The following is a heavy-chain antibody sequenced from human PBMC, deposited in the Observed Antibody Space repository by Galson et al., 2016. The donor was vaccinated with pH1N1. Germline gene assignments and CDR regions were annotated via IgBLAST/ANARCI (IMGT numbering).Heavy chain of an antibody. V-gene: IGHV3-7*03. D-gene: IGHD6-13*01. CDR1: GFIFSSYW. CDR3: ARAIFAAAAV. Sequence: SLRHSCAGSGFIFSSYWMHWVRQVPGKGLEWVANINQTGSVQYYVASVKGRFTISRDNAKNSLYLQMNSLTAEDTAVYYCARAIFAAAAVWGQGTLVTVSS. J-gene: IGHJ4*02. CDR2: INQTGSVQ.